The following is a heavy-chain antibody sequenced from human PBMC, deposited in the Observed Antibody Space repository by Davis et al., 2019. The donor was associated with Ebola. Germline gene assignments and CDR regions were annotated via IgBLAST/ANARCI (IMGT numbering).Heavy chain of an antibody. J-gene: IGHJ6*02. CDR2: IYYSGST. CDR3: ARGRYYYYGMDV. Sequence: SETLSLTCTVSGCSISSYYWSWIRQPPGKGLEWIGYIYYSGSTNYNPSLKSRVTISVDTSKNQFSLKLSSVTAADTAVYYCARGRYYYYGMDVWGQGTTVTVSS. V-gene: IGHV4-59*01. CDR1: GCSISSYY.